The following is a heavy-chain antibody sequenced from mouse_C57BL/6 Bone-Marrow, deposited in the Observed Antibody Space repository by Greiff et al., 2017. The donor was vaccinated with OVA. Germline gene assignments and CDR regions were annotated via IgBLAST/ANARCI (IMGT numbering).Heavy chain of an antibody. CDR2: ISDGGSYT. J-gene: IGHJ2*01. V-gene: IGHV5-4*01. Sequence: EVKVVESGGGLVKPGGSLKLSCAASGFTFSSYAMSWVRQTPEKRLEWVATISDGGSYTYYPDNVKGRFTISRDNAKNNLYLQMSHLKSEDTAMYYCAREGYDYPYWGQGTTLTVSS. D-gene: IGHD2-4*01. CDR3: AREGYDYPY. CDR1: GFTFSSYA.